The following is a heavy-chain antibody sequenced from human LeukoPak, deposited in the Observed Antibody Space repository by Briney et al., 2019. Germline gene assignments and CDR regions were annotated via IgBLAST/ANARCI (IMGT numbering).Heavy chain of an antibody. J-gene: IGHJ5*02. CDR3: ARVRVPAVGVWFDP. D-gene: IGHD2-2*01. CDR2: MNPNSGNT. Sequence: ASVKVSCKASGYTFTSYDINWVRQATGQGLEWMGWMNPNSGNTGCAQKFQGRVTMTRNTSISTAHMELSSLRSEDTAVYYCARVRVPAVGVWFDPWGQGTLVTVSS. CDR1: GYTFTSYD. V-gene: IGHV1-8*01.